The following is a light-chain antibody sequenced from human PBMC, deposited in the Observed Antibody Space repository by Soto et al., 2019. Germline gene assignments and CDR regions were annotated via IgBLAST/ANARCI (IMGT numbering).Light chain of an antibody. Sequence: EIVLTQSPGTLSLSPGERATLSCRASHSISSSYLAWYQQKPGQAPRLLIYGASSRATGIPDRFSGSGSGTVFTLTISRLEPEGLVVYYCQQYGSSPPITFGQGTRLEIK. J-gene: IGKJ5*01. V-gene: IGKV3-20*01. CDR1: HSISSSY. CDR2: GAS. CDR3: QQYGSSPPIT.